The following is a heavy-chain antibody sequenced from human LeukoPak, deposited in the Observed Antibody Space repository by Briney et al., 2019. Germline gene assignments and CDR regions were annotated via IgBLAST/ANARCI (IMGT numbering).Heavy chain of an antibody. V-gene: IGHV3-30-3*01. J-gene: IGHJ4*02. D-gene: IGHD6-13*01. Sequence: GRSLRLSCAASGSTFSSYAMHWVRQAPGKGLEWVAVISYDGSNKYYADSVKGRFTISRDNSRNTLYLQMNSLRAEDTAVYYCASEIAAAGEYYFDYWGQGTLVTVSS. CDR1: GSTFSSYA. CDR3: ASEIAAAGEYYFDY. CDR2: ISYDGSNK.